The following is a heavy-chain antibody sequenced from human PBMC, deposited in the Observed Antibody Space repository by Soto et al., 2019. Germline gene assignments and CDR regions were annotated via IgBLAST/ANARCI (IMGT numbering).Heavy chain of an antibody. CDR2: INPNSGGT. Sequence: VRQAPGQGLEWMGWINPNSGGTNYAQKFQGRVTMTRDTSISTAYMELSRLRSDDTAVYYCAREDHMLLVIDYWGQGTLVTVSS. D-gene: IGHD6-6*01. J-gene: IGHJ4*02. CDR3: AREDHMLLVIDY. V-gene: IGHV1-2*02.